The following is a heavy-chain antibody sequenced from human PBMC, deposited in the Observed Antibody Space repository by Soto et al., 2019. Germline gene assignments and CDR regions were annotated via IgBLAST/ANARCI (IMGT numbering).Heavy chain of an antibody. CDR3: ARISVASRYMDV. J-gene: IGHJ6*03. D-gene: IGHD5-12*01. CDR2: FYYSGST. CDR1: GGSISSSSYY. Sequence: SETLSLTCTVSGGSISSSSYYWGWIRQSPGKGLEWIGSFYYSGSTYYSPSLKSRVTVSGDTSKKQISLRLSFVTAADTAVYYCARISVASRYMDVWGKGSTVTVSS. V-gene: IGHV4-39*01.